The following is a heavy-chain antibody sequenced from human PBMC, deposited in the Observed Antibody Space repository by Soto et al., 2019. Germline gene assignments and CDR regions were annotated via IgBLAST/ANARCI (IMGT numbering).Heavy chain of an antibody. D-gene: IGHD5-12*01. CDR1: GFTFSSYS. Sequence: EVQLVESGGGLVQPGGSLRLSCAASGFTFSSYSMNWVRQAPGQGLEWVSCISSSSSTIYYADSVKGRFTISRDNAKNPLCLQRHSLRAEDTDVYYCGREGGGLNWSDPWGQGTLVTVSS. CDR2: ISSSSSTI. J-gene: IGHJ5*02. V-gene: IGHV3-48*01. CDR3: GREGGGLNWSDP.